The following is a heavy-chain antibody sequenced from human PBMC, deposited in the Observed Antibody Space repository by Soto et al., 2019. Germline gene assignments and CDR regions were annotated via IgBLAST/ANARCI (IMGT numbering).Heavy chain of an antibody. Sequence: QVQLQQWGAGLLKPSETLSLTCAVYGGSFSGYYWSWIRQPPGKGLEWIGEINHSGSTNYNPSLKSRVTISVDTSKNQFSLKLSSVTAADTAVYYCARGLINGYGDYVAPDAFDIWGQGTMVTVSS. J-gene: IGHJ3*02. CDR2: INHSGST. CDR1: GGSFSGYY. D-gene: IGHD4-17*01. CDR3: ARGLINGYGDYVAPDAFDI. V-gene: IGHV4-34*01.